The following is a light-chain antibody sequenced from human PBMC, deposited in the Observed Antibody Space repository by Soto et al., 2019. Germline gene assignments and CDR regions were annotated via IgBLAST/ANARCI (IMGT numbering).Light chain of an antibody. J-gene: IGKJ1*01. Sequence: AIRMTQSPSSFSASTGDRVTITCRASQDISDLLGWYQQKPGRAPKLLIYAASTLQSGVPSRFSGSGSGTDFILTISGLQSEDFATYACQRYYTFPRTFGQGTEVEIK. CDR1: QDISDL. CDR2: AAS. V-gene: IGKV1-8*01. CDR3: QRYYTFPRT.